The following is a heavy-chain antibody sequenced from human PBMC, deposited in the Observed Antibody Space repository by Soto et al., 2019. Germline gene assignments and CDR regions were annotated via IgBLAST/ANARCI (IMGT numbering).Heavy chain of an antibody. J-gene: IGHJ6*02. Sequence: GESLKISCKGSGYSFTSYWIGWVRQMPGKGLEWMGIIYPGDSDTRYSPSFQGQVTISADKSISTAYLQWSSLKASDTAMYYCARHGYIAVAGYYYSSVMDVLGQGTTLTVS. V-gene: IGHV5-51*01. CDR2: IYPGDSDT. D-gene: IGHD6-19*01. CDR1: GYSFTSYW. CDR3: ARHGYIAVAGYYYSSVMDV.